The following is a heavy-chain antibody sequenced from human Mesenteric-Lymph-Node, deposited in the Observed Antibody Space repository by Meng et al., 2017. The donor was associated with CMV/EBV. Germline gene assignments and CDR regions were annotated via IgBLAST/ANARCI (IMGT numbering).Heavy chain of an antibody. V-gene: IGHV1-2*04. CDR3: ARDWPYGDPDFDY. D-gene: IGHD4-17*01. Sequence: KASGYTFSGYYIHWVRQAPGQGLEWMGWINPISGGTNYAQKFQGWVTMTRDASISTAYMELSSLTSEDTAVYYCARDWPYGDPDFDYWGQGTLVTVSS. J-gene: IGHJ4*02. CDR1: GYTFSGYY. CDR2: INPISGGT.